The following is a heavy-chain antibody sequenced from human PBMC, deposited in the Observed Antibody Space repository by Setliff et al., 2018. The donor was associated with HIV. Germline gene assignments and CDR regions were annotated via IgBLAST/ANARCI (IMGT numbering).Heavy chain of an antibody. CDR3: ARQSTTSRDFDS. D-gene: IGHD2-2*01. V-gene: IGHV4-30-4*01. J-gene: IGHJ4*02. CDR1: YATLSTADYY. CDR2: VSYTGTT. Sequence: SETLSLTCTASYATLSTADYYWTWIRQPPGKGLEWIGFVSYTGTTRYSPSLRSRISISMDASKNKFSLQLSSVTAADTAVYYCARQSTTSRDFDSWGQGTLVTVSS.